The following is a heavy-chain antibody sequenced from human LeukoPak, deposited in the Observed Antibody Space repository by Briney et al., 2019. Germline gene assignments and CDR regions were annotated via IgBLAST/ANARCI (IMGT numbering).Heavy chain of an antibody. CDR3: ARVLRGGRRLDY. V-gene: IGHV4-34*01. CDR1: GESFSGYY. D-gene: IGHD3-16*01. CDR2: INHSGST. Sequence: SETLSLTCAVYGESFSGYYWSWIRQPPGKGLEWIGEINHSGSTNYNPSLKSRVTISVDTSKNQFSLKLSSVTAADTAVYYCARVLRGGRRLDYWGQGTLVTVSS. J-gene: IGHJ4*02.